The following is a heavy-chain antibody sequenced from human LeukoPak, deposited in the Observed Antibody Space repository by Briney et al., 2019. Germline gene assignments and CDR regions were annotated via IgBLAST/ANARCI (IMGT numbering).Heavy chain of an antibody. CDR3: AKGKAAAGLYYFDY. CDR2: ISYDGSNK. Sequence: PGGSLRLSCAASGFTFSNAWMSWVRLAPGKGLEWVAVISYDGSNKYYADSVKGRFTISRDNSKNTLYLQMNSLRAEDTAVYYCAKGKAAAGLYYFDYWGQGTLVTVSS. J-gene: IGHJ4*02. D-gene: IGHD6-13*01. CDR1: GFTFSNAW. V-gene: IGHV3-30*18.